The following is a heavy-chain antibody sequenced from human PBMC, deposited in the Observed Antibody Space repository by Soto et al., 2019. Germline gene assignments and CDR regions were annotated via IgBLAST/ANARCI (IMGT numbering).Heavy chain of an antibody. CDR2: LSWNGRSV. D-gene: IGHD3-10*02. J-gene: IGHJ6*04. Sequence: EVQLVESGGDSVQPGRSLRLSCAASGFIFDDYAMHWVRQVPGKGLEWVAGLSWNGRSVAYADSVKGRFTISRDSAKRSLYLEMSSLTTEDTALYYCAKGADMLDYYHFMDVWGKGTTVTVSS. V-gene: IGHV3-9*01. CDR3: AKGADMLDYYHFMDV. CDR1: GFIFDDYA.